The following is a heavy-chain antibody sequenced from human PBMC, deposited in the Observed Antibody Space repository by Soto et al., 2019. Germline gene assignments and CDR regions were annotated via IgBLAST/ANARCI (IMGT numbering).Heavy chain of an antibody. D-gene: IGHD1-20*01. V-gene: IGHV3-21*01. Sequence: GGSLRLSCAASGFTFSSYSMNWVRQAPGKGLEWVSSISSSSSYIYYADSVKGRFTISRDNAKNSLYLQMNSLRAEDTAVYYCARGAESQYNWNDDYWGQGTLVTVSS. CDR2: ISSSSSYI. CDR3: ARGAESQYNWNDDY. CDR1: GFTFSSYS. J-gene: IGHJ4*02.